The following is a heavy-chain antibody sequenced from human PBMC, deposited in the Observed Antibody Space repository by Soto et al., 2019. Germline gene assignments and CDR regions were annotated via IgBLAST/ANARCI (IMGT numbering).Heavy chain of an antibody. CDR2: IYYSGST. V-gene: IGHV4-30-4*01. D-gene: IGHD3-22*01. CDR3: ARDRGYYYDSSGPSWFDP. J-gene: IGHJ5*02. Sequence: SETLYLTCTVSGGSISSGDYYWSWIRQPPGKGLEWIGYIYYSGSTYYNPSLKSRVTISVDTSKNQFSLKLSSVTAADTAVYYSARDRGYYYDSSGPSWFDPWGQGTLVTVSS. CDR1: GGSISSGDYY.